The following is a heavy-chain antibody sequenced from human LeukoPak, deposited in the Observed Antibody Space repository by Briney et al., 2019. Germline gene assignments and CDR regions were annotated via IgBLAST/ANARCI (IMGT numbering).Heavy chain of an antibody. J-gene: IGHJ4*02. CDR1: GYTFTSYG. D-gene: IGHD3-10*01. CDR3: ARWAMVRGVIIFAYFDY. Sequence: ASVKVSCKASGYTFTSYGISWVRQAPGQGLVWMGWISAYNGNTNYAQKLQGRVTMTTDTSTSTAYMELRSLRSDDTAVYYCARWAMVRGVIIFAYFDYWGQGTLVTVSS. V-gene: IGHV1-18*01. CDR2: ISAYNGNT.